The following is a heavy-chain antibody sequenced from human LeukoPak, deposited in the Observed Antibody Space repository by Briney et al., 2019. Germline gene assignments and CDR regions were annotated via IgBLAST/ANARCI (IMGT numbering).Heavy chain of an antibody. V-gene: IGHV3-74*03. CDR3: ARVGGRGSIGGDC. CDR1: GFTFSTYW. J-gene: IGHJ4*02. Sequence: PGGSLRLSCAASGFTFSTYWMHWVRQAPGKGLVWVSRIKSDGSATTYADFVKGRFTVSRDNAKNTLYLQMSSLRAEDTATYFCARVGGRGSIGGDCWGQGTLVTVSS. CDR2: IKSDGSAT. D-gene: IGHD3-10*01.